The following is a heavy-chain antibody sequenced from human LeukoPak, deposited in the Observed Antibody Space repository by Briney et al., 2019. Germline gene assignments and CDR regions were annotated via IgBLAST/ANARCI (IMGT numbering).Heavy chain of an antibody. J-gene: IGHJ4*02. CDR3: ATSKWLRKTRGFDY. Sequence: SETLSLTCAVYGGSFSGYYWSWIRQPPGKGLEWIGEIYHSGSTNYNPSLKSRVTISVDKSKNQFSLKLSSVTAADTAVYYCATSKWLRKTRGFDYWGQGTLVTVSS. CDR1: GGSFSGYY. CDR2: IYHSGST. V-gene: IGHV4-34*01. D-gene: IGHD5-12*01.